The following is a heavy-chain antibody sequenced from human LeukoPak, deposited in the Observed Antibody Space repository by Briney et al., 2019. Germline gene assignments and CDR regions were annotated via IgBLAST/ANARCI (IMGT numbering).Heavy chain of an antibody. D-gene: IGHD3-3*01. CDR1: GGSISSNNYY. Sequence: SETLSLTCTVSGGSISSNNYYWGWIRQPPGKGLEWIGSIFDSGTTYYNPSLKSRVTISVDTSKNRFSLKLSSVTAADTAVYYCARHASITIFGGGVDYWGQGTLVTVSS. J-gene: IGHJ4*02. CDR2: IFDSGTT. V-gene: IGHV4-39*01. CDR3: ARHASITIFGGGVDY.